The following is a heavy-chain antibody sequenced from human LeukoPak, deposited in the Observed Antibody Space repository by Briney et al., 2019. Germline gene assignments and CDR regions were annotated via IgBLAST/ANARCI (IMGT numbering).Heavy chain of an antibody. V-gene: IGHV3-23*01. CDR2: ISGSGGST. J-gene: IGHJ4*02. Sequence: GGSLRLSCAASGFTFSNAWMSWVRQAPGKGLEWVSAISGSGGSTYYADSVKGRFTISRDNSKNTLYVQMNSLRAEDTAVYYCAKGHYYGSGSLDYWGQGTLVTVSS. CDR3: AKGHYYGSGSLDY. CDR1: GFTFSNAW. D-gene: IGHD3-10*01.